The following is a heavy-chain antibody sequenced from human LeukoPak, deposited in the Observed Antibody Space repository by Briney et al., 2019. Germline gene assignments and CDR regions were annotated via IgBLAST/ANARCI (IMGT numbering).Heavy chain of an antibody. D-gene: IGHD2-21*02. Sequence: PGGSLRLSCAASGFTVNNIYMSWVRQAPGKGLEWVSIIYSGGDTYCADSVKGRFTISRDNAKNSLYLQMNSLRAEDTAVYYCARDVTHCGGDCYSGDYWGQGTLVTVSS. CDR1: GFTVNNIY. J-gene: IGHJ4*02. CDR3: ARDVTHCGGDCYSGDY. CDR2: IYSGGDT. V-gene: IGHV3-66*01.